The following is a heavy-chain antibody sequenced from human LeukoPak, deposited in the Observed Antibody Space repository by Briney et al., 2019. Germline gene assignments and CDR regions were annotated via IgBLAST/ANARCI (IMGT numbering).Heavy chain of an antibody. D-gene: IGHD3-10*01. CDR2: IYYSGST. CDR3: ARGRVLLWFGELWEFDY. J-gene: IGHJ4*02. V-gene: IGHV4-59*12. CDR1: GGSISSYY. Sequence: SETLSLTCTVSGGSISSYYWSWIRQPPGKGLEWIGYIYYSGSTNYNPSLKSRVTISVDTSKNQFSLKLSSVTAADTAVYYCARGRVLLWFGELWEFDYWGQGTLVTVSS.